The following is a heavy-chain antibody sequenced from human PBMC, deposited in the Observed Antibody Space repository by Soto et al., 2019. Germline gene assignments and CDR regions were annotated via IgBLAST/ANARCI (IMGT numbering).Heavy chain of an antibody. Sequence: SETLSLTCSFSCDSIIRGGFFWSWIRQHPGEGLEWIGYIYYSGSTYYNPSLKSRVNISVDTSKNHFSLTLGSVTAPDTAVYYCARGAMLRGPGYYYALDVWAQGTTVTVSS. J-gene: IGHJ6*02. CDR1: CDSIIRGGFF. D-gene: IGHD3-10*01. CDR3: ARGAMLRGPGYYYALDV. CDR2: IYYSGST. V-gene: IGHV4-31*03.